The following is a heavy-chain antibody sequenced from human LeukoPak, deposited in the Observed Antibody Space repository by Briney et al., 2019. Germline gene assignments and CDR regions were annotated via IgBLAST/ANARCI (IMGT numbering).Heavy chain of an antibody. D-gene: IGHD3-3*01. CDR1: GGTFSSYA. J-gene: IGHJ4*02. Sequence: ASVKVSCKASGGTFSSYAISWVRQAPGQGLEWMGRIIPIFGTANYAQKFQGRVTITTDESTSTAYMELSSLRSEDTAVYYCARDRDFWSGYPKNWGQGTLVTVSS. CDR3: ARDRDFWSGYPKN. CDR2: IIPIFGTA. V-gene: IGHV1-69*05.